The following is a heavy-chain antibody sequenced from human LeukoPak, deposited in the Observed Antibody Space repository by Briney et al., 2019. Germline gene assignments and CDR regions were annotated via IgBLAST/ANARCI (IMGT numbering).Heavy chain of an antibody. CDR3: ARGRGPRGCYARYFDL. CDR1: GGSFSGYY. J-gene: IGHJ2*01. Sequence: SETLSLTCAVYGGSFSGYYWSWIRQPPGKGLEWIGEINHSGSTNYNPSLKSRVTISVDTSKNQFSLKLSSVTAADTAVYYCARGRGPRGCYARYFDLWGRGTLVTVSS. D-gene: IGHD6-19*01. V-gene: IGHV4-34*01. CDR2: INHSGST.